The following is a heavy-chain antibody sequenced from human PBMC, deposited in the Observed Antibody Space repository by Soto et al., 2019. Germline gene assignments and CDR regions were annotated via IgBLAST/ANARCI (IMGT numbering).Heavy chain of an antibody. J-gene: IGHJ6*02. CDR2: INSDGSST. CDR3: ARDIFYDYVWGSYRYGQPLYYYYGMDV. CDR1: AFTFSSYW. Sequence: HPGRSLRLSCAAAAFTFSSYWMHWVRQAPGKGLVWVSRINSDGSSTSYADSVKGRFTISRDNAKNTLYLQMNSLRAEDTAVYYCARDIFYDYVWGSYRYGQPLYYYYGMDVWGQGTTVTVSS. D-gene: IGHD3-16*02. V-gene: IGHV3-74*01.